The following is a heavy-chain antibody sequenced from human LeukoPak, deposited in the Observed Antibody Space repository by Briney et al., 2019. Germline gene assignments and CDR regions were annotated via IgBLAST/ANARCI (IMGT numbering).Heavy chain of an antibody. Sequence: GASVKVSCKASGYTFTSYGISWVRQAPEQGLEWMGWISAYNGNTNYAQKLQGRVTMTTDTSTSTAYMELRGLRSDDTAVYYCARVEMGSSGWPFTIFDYWGQGTLVTVSS. CDR1: GYTFTSYG. V-gene: IGHV1-18*01. J-gene: IGHJ4*02. CDR2: ISAYNGNT. D-gene: IGHD6-19*01. CDR3: ARVEMGSSGWPFTIFDY.